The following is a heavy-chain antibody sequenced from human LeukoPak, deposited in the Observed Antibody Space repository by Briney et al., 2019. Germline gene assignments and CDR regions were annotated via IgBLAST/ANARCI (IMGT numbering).Heavy chain of an antibody. CDR3: ARVVGGSYYFDY. Sequence: GGSLRLSCAASGFTFSSCAMNWVRQAPGKGLEWVSSISSSSSYIYYADSVKGRFTISRDNAKNSLYLQMNSLRAEDTAVYYCARVVGGSYYFDYWGQGTLVTVSS. J-gene: IGHJ4*02. V-gene: IGHV3-21*04. CDR2: ISSSSSYI. D-gene: IGHD2-2*01. CDR1: GFTFSSCA.